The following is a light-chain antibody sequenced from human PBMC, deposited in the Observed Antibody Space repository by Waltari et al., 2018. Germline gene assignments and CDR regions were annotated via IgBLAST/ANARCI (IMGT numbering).Light chain of an antibody. Sequence: EIVMTQSPATLSGSPGERATLSCRAGQSVINNLAWYQQKPGQAPRLLIYAAFTRATGIPARFSDSRSGTEFTLTISSLQPEDFAVYYCQQYEDWQLTFGGGTRVDIK. V-gene: IGKV3-15*01. CDR3: QQYEDWQLT. CDR2: AAF. J-gene: IGKJ4*01. CDR1: QSVINN.